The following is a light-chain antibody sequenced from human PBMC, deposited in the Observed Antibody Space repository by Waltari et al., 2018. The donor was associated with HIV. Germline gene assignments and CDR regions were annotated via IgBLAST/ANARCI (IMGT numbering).Light chain of an antibody. CDR3: QQYYSPPFT. V-gene: IGKV4-1*01. Sequence: DIVMTQSPDSLAVSLGERATIDCRSSQTIVYGSNTEKYLAWYQQKAGQPPKLLISWASTRESGVPDRFSDSGSGTDFTLTINNLQAEDVAVYFCQQYYSPPFTFGGGTKVEIK. CDR1: QTIVYGSNTEKY. J-gene: IGKJ4*01. CDR2: WAS.